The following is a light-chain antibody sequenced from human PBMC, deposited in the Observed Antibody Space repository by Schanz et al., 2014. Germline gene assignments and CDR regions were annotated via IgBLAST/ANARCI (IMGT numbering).Light chain of an antibody. CDR1: QSISNY. CDR3: QQSYSAPRT. J-gene: IGKJ4*01. Sequence: DIQMTQSPSSLSASVGDRVTITCRASQSISNYLNWYQQSPGKAPKLLIYSASSLHSGVPSRFSGSGSGTDFTLTISSLQPEDFATYYCQQSYSAPRTFGGGTKVEFK. V-gene: IGKV1-39*01. CDR2: SAS.